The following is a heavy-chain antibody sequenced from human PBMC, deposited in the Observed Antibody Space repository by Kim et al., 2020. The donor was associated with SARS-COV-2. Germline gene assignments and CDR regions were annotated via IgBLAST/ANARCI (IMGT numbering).Heavy chain of an antibody. CDR3: AGGQDVDSGRYGGMDV. CDR2: INHSGST. D-gene: IGHD3-10*01. Sequence: SETLSLICAVYGGSFNDYYWSWIRQPPGKGLEWIGEINHSGSTNYNPSLRSRVIISVDTSKNQFSLKLSSVTAADTAAYYCAGGQDVDSGRYGGMDVWGQGTTVTVSS. J-gene: IGHJ6*02. CDR1: GGSFNDYY. V-gene: IGHV4-34*01.